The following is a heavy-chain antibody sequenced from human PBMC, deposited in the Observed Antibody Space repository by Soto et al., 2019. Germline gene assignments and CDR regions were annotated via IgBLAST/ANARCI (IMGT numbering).Heavy chain of an antibody. D-gene: IGHD1-26*01. CDR3: ARGGMGKSYWTLDS. CDR1: GYTFSNYG. J-gene: IGHJ4*02. CDR2: IMAYNNNP. V-gene: IGHV1-18*01. Sequence: GASVKVSCKASGYTFSNYGVNWVRQAPGQGLEWLGYIMAYNNNPHYAQKFVGRVTMTADTSTSTAFLALRSLTSDDTAVYYCARGGMGKSYWTLDSWGQGTQVTVSS.